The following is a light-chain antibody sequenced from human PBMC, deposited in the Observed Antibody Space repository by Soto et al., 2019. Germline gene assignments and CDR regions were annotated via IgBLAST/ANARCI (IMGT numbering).Light chain of an antibody. CDR1: KIGSKS. CDR2: DDS. J-gene: IGLJ1*01. Sequence: SYELIQPPSGSVAPGQTARITCGGNKIGSKSVHWYQQKPGQAPVLVVYDDSDRPSGIPERFSGSNSGNTATLTISRVEAGDEADYYCQVWDSSSDLYVFGTGTKVTVL. CDR3: QVWDSSSDLYV. V-gene: IGLV3-21*02.